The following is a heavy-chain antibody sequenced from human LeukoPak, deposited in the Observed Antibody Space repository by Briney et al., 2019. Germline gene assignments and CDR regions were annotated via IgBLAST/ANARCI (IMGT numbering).Heavy chain of an antibody. J-gene: IGHJ4*02. CDR1: GGSISSGSYY. CDR3: ARIVTSLNGNPFDY. Sequence: SETLSLTCTVSGGSISSGSYYWSWIRQPAGKGLEWIGRIYTSGSTNYNPSLKSRVTISVDTSKNQFSLKLSSVTAADTAVYYCARIVTSLNGNPFDYWGQGTLVTVSS. V-gene: IGHV4-61*02. CDR2: IYTSGST. D-gene: IGHD3-16*02.